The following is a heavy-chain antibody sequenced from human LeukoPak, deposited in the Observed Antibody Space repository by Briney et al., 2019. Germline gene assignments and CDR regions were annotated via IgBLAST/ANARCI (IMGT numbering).Heavy chain of an antibody. D-gene: IGHD4-23*01. CDR1: GFSSTSYA. J-gene: IGHJ3*01. CDR3: AKSADNSLSAGANSSDV. Sequence: VGSLRLSCVPSGFSSTSYASNWGRHPPEGRLEWVSGISAIGAGTFSAESVYGGFTISRDNSKSTLYIQMSTLRAEDTAVYYCAKSADNSLSAGANSSDVGGQGTVVTVSS. V-gene: IGHV3-23*01. CDR2: ISAIGAGT.